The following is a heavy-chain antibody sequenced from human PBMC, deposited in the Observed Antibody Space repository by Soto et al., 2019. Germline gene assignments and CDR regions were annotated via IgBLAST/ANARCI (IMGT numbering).Heavy chain of an antibody. V-gene: IGHV3-30*18. CDR1: GFTFSSYG. D-gene: IGHD6-6*01. J-gene: IGHJ6*02. CDR3: AKDFLEQLRDPVAKYYYGMDV. CDR2: ISYDGSNK. Sequence: HPGGSLRLSCAASGFTFSSYGMHWVRQAPGKGLEWVAVISYDGSNKYYADSVKGRFTISRDNSKNTLYLQMNSLRAEDTAVYYCAKDFLEQLRDPVAKYYYGMDVWGQGTTVTVSS.